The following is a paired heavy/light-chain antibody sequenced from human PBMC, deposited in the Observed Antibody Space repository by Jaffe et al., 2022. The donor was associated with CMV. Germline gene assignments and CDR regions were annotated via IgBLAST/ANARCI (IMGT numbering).Heavy chain of an antibody. J-gene: IGHJ6*02. CDR3: ARGGGGPTDRYYYGMDV. CDR2: IYSGGNT. Sequence: QLVESGGGLIQPGGSLRLSCAASEFTVSSNYMSWVRQAPGKGLEWVSVIYSGGNTYYADSVKGRFTISRDNSKNTLYLQMNSLRAEDTAVYYCARGGGGPTDRYYYGMDVWGQGTTVTVSS. CDR1: EFTVSSNY. D-gene: IGHD3-16*01. V-gene: IGHV3-53*01.
Light chain of an antibody. Sequence: DIQMTQAPSSLSASVGDRVTITCRASQTISSYLNWYQQKPGKAPKLLIYAASSLQSGVPSRFSGSGSGTHFTLTISSLQPEDFATYYCQQSYTTLWTFGQGTKVEIK. CDR3: QQSYTTLWT. CDR1: QTISSY. V-gene: IGKV1-39*01. J-gene: IGKJ1*01. CDR2: AAS.